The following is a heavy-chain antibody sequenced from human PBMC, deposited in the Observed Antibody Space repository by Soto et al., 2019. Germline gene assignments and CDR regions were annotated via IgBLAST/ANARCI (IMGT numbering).Heavy chain of an antibody. CDR1: GYTFTDYY. CDR2: INPNSGGT. CDR3: ARDWGHYYGSGSFPSPHPFDS. Sequence: ASVKVSCKASGYTFTDYYMHWVRQAPGQGLEWMGWINPNSGGTHYAQKFQGWVTMTRDTSINTAYMELSRLKSDDTAVYYCARDWGHYYGSGSFPSPHPFDSWGQGTLVTVS. V-gene: IGHV1-2*04. D-gene: IGHD3-10*01. J-gene: IGHJ5*01.